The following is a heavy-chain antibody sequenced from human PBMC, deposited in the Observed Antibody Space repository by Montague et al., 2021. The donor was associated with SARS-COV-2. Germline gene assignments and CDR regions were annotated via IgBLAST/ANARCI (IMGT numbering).Heavy chain of an antibody. J-gene: IGHJ2*01. V-gene: IGHV4-34*01. CDR2: INNNGST. CDR3: ARGAPTITMIVVVFTGAGWYFDL. Sequence: SETLSLTCAVHGGSFSGYYWSWIRQPPGKGLGWVGEINNNGSTNYNPSLKSRVSISVDTAKNKFSLKLSSVTAADTAVYYCARGAPTITMIVVVFTGAGWYFDLWGRGTLVTVSS. D-gene: IGHD3-22*01. CDR1: GGSFSGYY.